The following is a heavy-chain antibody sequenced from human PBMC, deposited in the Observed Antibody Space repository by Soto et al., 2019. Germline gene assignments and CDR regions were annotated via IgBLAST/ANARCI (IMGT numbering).Heavy chain of an antibody. J-gene: IGHJ4*02. Sequence: QVQLQESGPRLVKPSQTLSLTCTVSGDSISSGDYYWSWIRQSPGKGLEWIGHIYYSGSTYYNPALKSRVTISVDTSKNQCSLKLSSVTAADTAVYHCARSRYCSSTSCFTLGDYFDSWGQGTLVTVSS. CDR1: GDSISSGDYY. CDR3: ARSRYCSSTSCFTLGDYFDS. CDR2: IYYSGST. V-gene: IGHV4-30-4*01. D-gene: IGHD2-2*01.